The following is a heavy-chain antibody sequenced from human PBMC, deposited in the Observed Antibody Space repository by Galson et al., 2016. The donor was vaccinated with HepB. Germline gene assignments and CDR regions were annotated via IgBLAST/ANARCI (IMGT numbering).Heavy chain of an antibody. J-gene: IGHJ4*02. Sequence: SLRLSCAASGFSVKNNYMTWVRQAPGEGLEWVSIIYNNGSTYYADSVKGRFTISRDNSGNTVYLQMNSLRTDDTAVYYCARFTQEWLDRVYYFDYWGQGTLVTVPS. V-gene: IGHV3-66*01. CDR1: GFSVKNNY. CDR2: IYNNGST. D-gene: IGHD6-19*01. CDR3: ARFTQEWLDRVYYFDY.